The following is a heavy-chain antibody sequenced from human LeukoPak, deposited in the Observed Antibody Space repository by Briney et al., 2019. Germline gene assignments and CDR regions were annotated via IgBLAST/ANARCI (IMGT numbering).Heavy chain of an antibody. CDR1: GASISSGLYY. J-gene: IGHJ5*02. Sequence: SETLSLTCTVSGASISSGLYYWNWIRQSAGKGLEWIGRLSNSGGTNYNPSLKSRVTISVDTSKNQFSLKLSSVTAADTAVYYCARGRGNSITLIRGARAYNWFDTWGQGTLVTVSS. V-gene: IGHV4-61*02. D-gene: IGHD3-10*01. CDR2: LSNSGGT. CDR3: ARGRGNSITLIRGARAYNWFDT.